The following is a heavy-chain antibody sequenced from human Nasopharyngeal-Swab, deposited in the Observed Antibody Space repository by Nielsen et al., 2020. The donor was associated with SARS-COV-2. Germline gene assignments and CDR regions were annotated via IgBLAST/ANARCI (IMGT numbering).Heavy chain of an antibody. J-gene: IGHJ4*01. CDR2: LTSSGGTT. D-gene: IGHD3-22*01. CDR1: GGSISSSSYY. Sequence: ETLSLTCTVSGGSISSSSYYWGWIRQPPGKGLEWVSSLTSSGGTTYYADSVRGRFTISRDNSKNTVYLQMNSLRAEDTAVYFCADLDSQVPGYWGQGTLVTVSS. V-gene: IGHV3-23*01. CDR3: ADLDSQVPGY.